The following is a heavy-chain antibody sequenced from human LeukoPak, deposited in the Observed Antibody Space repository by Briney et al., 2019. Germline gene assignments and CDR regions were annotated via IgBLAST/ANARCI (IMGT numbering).Heavy chain of an antibody. D-gene: IGHD5-18*01. CDR3: VREARGYHYTYFDY. Sequence: GGSLRLSCTASGFTLGSHDMHWVRQATGKGLEWIAAIASGSQTFYAGSVKGRFTISREDAKNSLYLQMNSLRAGDTAVYYCVREARGYHYTYFDYWGQGTLVTVSS. CDR2: IASGSQT. J-gene: IGHJ4*02. V-gene: IGHV3-13*01. CDR1: GFTLGSHD.